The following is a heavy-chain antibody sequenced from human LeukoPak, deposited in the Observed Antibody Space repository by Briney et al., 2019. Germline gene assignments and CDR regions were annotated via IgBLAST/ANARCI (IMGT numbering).Heavy chain of an antibody. CDR3: ARAGGSGFDY. Sequence: ASVKVSCKASGYTFTGYYMQCVRQAPGHRLEWTGWINPKSGGTNYAQKFQGRVTMTRDTSISTAYMELSRLRSDDTAVYYCARAGGSGFDYWGQGTLVTVSS. CDR1: GYTFTGYY. V-gene: IGHV1-2*02. D-gene: IGHD3-10*01. J-gene: IGHJ4*02. CDR2: INPKSGGT.